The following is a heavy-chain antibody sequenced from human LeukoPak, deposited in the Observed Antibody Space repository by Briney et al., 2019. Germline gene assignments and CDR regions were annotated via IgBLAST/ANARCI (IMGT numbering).Heavy chain of an antibody. CDR1: GFSFSDYC. CDR3: ARDPMVS. CDR2: ISSYSTYI. V-gene: IGHV3-21*04. Sequence: GGSLRLSCAASGFSFSDYCMNWVRQAPGKGLEWVSFISSYSTYIYYADSLKGRFTISRDNAKNSLYLQMNSLRAEDTAVYYCARDPMVSWGQGTLVTVSS. D-gene: IGHD3-10*01. J-gene: IGHJ5*02.